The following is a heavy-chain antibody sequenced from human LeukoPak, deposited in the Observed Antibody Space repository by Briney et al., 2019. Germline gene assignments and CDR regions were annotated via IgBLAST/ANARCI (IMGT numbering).Heavy chain of an antibody. J-gene: IGHJ4*02. CDR1: GHPISSYY. CDR2: IYTSEST. D-gene: IGHD3-3*01. CDR3: ARRTKRYYAFWSGYFNYYFDY. V-gene: IGHV4-4*09. Sequence: SETLSLTCTVSGHPISSYYWSWIRQPPGKALEWIGYIYTSESTNYNTSLKSQITKSEDTSKNQFSLKRSSVTAADQAVYYCARRTKRYYAFWSGYFNYYFDYWGQGTLVTVSS.